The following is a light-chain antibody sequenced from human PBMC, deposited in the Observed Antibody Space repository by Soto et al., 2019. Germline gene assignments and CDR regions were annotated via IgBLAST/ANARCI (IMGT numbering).Light chain of an antibody. CDR1: TSNIGNNA. CDR2: FDD. CDR3: AAWDDSLNVVL. Sequence: QSVLTRPPSVSGAPRQRVSISCSGATSNIGNNAVNWYQQLPGKAPKLLIYFDDLMPSGVSDRFSGSKSGTSASLAISGLQSEDEADYYCAAWDDSLNVVLFGGGTKVTVL. V-gene: IGLV1-36*01. J-gene: IGLJ2*01.